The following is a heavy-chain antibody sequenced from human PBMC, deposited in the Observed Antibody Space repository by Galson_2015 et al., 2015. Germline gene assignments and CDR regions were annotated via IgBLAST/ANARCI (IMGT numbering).Heavy chain of an antibody. CDR3: AKDSYYDSSGSVDYFDY. CDR1: GFTFSSYG. CDR2: ISYDGSNK. Sequence: SLRLSCAASGFTFSSYGTHWVRQAPGKGLEWVAVISYDGSNKYYADSVKGRFTISRDNSKNTLYLQMNSLRAEDTAVYYCAKDSYYDSSGSVDYFDYWGQGTLVTVSS. V-gene: IGHV3-30*18. J-gene: IGHJ4*02. D-gene: IGHD3-22*01.